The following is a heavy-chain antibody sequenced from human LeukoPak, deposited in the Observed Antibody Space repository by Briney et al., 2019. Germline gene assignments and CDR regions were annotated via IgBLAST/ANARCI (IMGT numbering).Heavy chain of an antibody. J-gene: IGHJ4*02. CDR2: ISGSGSST. CDR3: AKDKVYYYGSGSYSDY. V-gene: IGHV3-23*01. CDR1: GFNFCSYA. D-gene: IGHD3-10*01. Sequence: GGSLRLSCAASGFNFCSYAMSRVRRAPGKGLGWVSVISGSGSSTYDADSVKGRFTISRDNSKNALYLQMNSLRAEDTAVYYCAKDKVYYYGSGSYSDYWGQETLVTVAS.